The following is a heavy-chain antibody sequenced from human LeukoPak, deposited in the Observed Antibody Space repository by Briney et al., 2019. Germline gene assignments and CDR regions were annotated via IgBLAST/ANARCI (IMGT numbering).Heavy chain of an antibody. CDR2: IYSGGST. D-gene: IGHD3-16*01. V-gene: IGHV3-66*01. CDR1: GFTVSSNY. Sequence: GSLRLSCAASGFTVSSNYMSWVRQAPGKGLEWVSVIYSGGSTYYADSVKGRFTISRDNSKNTLYLQMNSLRAEDTAVYYCARGLGGAEANWFDPWGQGTLVTVSS. CDR3: ARGLGGAEANWFDP. J-gene: IGHJ5*02.